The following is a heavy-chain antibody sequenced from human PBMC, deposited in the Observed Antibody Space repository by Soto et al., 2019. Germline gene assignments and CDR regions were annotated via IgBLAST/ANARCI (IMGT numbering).Heavy chain of an antibody. D-gene: IGHD1-1*01. CDR1: GDSIRSDT. CDR3: ARESGENWSDGAG. V-gene: IGHV4-4*07. J-gene: IGHJ1*01. Sequence: ADTLYSSFTFSGDSIRSDTWPWLQQTAGGGLWWIGSVSPSGHTQYRPSFETRVTSSVDMSTNQFVLELRYVTAADTAVYYCARESGENWSDGAGCGQGTQVT. CDR2: VSPSGHT.